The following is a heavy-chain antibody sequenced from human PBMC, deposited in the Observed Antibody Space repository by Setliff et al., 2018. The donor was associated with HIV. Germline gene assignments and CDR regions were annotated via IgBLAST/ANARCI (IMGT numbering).Heavy chain of an antibody. V-gene: IGHV5-51*01. CDR3: ARAPRSPLRWRDNLLSSSSFFMDV. D-gene: IGHD2-21*01. Sequence: GESLKISCKGSGYRFTSYWIDWVRQTPGKGLEWMGIIYLGDSDTRYSPSFQGQVTISADKSISAVYLQWDSLKASDSAIYYCARAPRSPLRWRDNLLSSSSFFMDVWGKGTTVTVS. CDR2: IYLGDSDT. CDR1: GYRFTSYW. J-gene: IGHJ6*03.